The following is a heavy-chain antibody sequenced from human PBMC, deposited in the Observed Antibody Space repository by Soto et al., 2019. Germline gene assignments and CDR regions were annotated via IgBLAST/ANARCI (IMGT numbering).Heavy chain of an antibody. J-gene: IGHJ6*02. CDR1: GDSMNHNY. CDR3: ARESAGLSGYGMDV. V-gene: IGHV4-4*09. Sequence: SETLSLTCTVSGDSMNHNYRKWIRQTPGKGLEWIGYIYTSGYSKYNPSIKSRVTLSVDTSKNQLSLKLTSVTAADTAIYYCARESAGLSGYGMDVWSQGTTVTVSS. CDR2: IYTSGYS. D-gene: IGHD1-26*01.